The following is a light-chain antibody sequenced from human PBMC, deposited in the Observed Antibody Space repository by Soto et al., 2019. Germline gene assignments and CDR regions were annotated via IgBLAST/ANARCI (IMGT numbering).Light chain of an antibody. V-gene: IGKV1D-13*01. Sequence: AIQLTQSPSSLSASVGDRVTITCRASQGITSALAWYQQKPGKAPKLLIYDASSLESGVPSRFSGSGSGTDFTLTISSLQPEYFATYYCQQFHNYLFTFGPGTKVDIK. CDR1: QGITSA. CDR3: QQFHNYLFT. J-gene: IGKJ3*01. CDR2: DAS.